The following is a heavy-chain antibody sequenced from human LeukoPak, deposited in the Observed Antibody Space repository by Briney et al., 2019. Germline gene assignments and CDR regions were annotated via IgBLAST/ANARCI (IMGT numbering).Heavy chain of an antibody. Sequence: TNYAQKLQGRVTMTTDTSTSTAYMELRSLRSDDTAVYYCARDQREAHYCGSSGYYHDPFDIWGQGTMVTVSS. CDR3: ARDQREAHYCGSSGYYHDPFDI. D-gene: IGHD3-22*01. J-gene: IGHJ3*02. CDR2: T. V-gene: IGHV1-18*01.